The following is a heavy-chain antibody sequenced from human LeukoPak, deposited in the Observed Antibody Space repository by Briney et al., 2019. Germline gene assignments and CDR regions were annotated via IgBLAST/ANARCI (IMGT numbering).Heavy chain of an antibody. D-gene: IGHD1-26*01. V-gene: IGHV3-53*01. CDR3: ARELREHGVFDI. CDR1: GFTVSSNY. J-gene: IGHJ3*02. Sequence: GGSLRLSCAASGFTVSSNYIWVRQAPGKGLEWVSVIYSGGSTYYADSVKGRFTISRDNSKNTVYLQMSSLRAEDTAIYYCARELREHGVFDIWGQGTMVTVSS. CDR2: IYSGGST.